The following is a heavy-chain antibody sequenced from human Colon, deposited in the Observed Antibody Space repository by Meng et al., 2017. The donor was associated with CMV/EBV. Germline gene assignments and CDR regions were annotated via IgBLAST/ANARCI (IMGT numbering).Heavy chain of an antibody. CDR3: AKEFPSLKLVPYHYYAMDV. V-gene: IGHV3-30*02. CDR1: GFTFSDSA. D-gene: IGHD3-9*01. J-gene: IGHJ6*02. Sequence: GGSLRLSCAASGFTFSDSAIHWVRQASGKGLEWVAFIAYDGSKTLHADSVKGRFTISRDKSNNTLYLQMNSLRPDDTAVYYCAKEFPSLKLVPYHYYAMDVWGQGTTVTVSS. CDR2: IAYDGSKT.